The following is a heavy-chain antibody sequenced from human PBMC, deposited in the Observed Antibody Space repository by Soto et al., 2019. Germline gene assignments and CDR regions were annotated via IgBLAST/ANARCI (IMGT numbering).Heavy chain of an antibody. J-gene: IGHJ6*03. V-gene: IGHV3-23*01. CDR2: LGGNGFTT. Sequence: EVQLLESGGGLVQPGGSLRLSCVVSGFTFGSYAMSWVRQAPEKGPEWVAILGGNGFTTYYADSVKGRFTISGDKSKSTLFLQMNSLRADDTVVYYCAKALRPSLNFFYYMDVWVRGTSVTVSS. CDR3: AKALRPSLNFFYYMDV. CDR1: GFTFGSYA. D-gene: IGHD2-2*01.